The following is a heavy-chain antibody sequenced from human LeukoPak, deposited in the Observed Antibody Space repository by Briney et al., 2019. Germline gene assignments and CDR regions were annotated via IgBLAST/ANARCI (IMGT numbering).Heavy chain of an antibody. V-gene: IGHV4-59*08. CDR3: ARRDEDWFDP. Sequence: SETLSLTCTVSGGSISSYSWSWIRQPPGKGLEWIGYIYYSGSTNYNPSLKSRVTISVDTSKNQFSLKLSSVTAADTAVYYCARRDEDWFDPWGQGTLVTVSS. CDR1: GGSISSYS. CDR2: IYYSGST. J-gene: IGHJ5*02.